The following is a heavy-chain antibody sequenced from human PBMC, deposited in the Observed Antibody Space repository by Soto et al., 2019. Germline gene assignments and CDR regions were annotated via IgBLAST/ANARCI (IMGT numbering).Heavy chain of an antibody. V-gene: IGHV3-33*01. CDR2: IWYDGSNK. Sequence: QVQLVESGGGVVQPGRSLRLSCAASGFTFSSYGMHWVRQAPGKGLEWVAVIWYDGSNKYYADSVKGRFTISRDNSKNTLYLQMNSLRAEDTAVYYWASDGYGSGSYYIDYWGQGTLVTVSS. CDR1: GFTFSSYG. D-gene: IGHD3-10*01. J-gene: IGHJ4*02. CDR3: ASDGYGSGSYYIDY.